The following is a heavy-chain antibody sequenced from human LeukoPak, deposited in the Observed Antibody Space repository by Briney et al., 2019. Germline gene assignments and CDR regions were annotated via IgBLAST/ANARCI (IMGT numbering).Heavy chain of an antibody. J-gene: IGHJ5*02. CDR2: IYTSGST. V-gene: IGHV4-4*07. CDR3: ARGVRRSKYWFDP. D-gene: IGHD3-22*01. CDR1: GVSISSYS. Sequence: SETLSLTCTVSGVSISSYSWSWIRQPAGKRLDWIGRIYTSGSTNYNPSLKSRVTMSVDTSKNQFSLKLSSVTAADTAVYYCARGVRRSKYWFDPWGQGTLVTVSS.